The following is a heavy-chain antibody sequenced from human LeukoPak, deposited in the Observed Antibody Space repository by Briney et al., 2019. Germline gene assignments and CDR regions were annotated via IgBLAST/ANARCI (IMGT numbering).Heavy chain of an antibody. CDR3: AKGDYSDFDY. Sequence: GGSLRLSCAASGFTFSNFGMNWVRQAPAKGLEWVSAITSGVGITYYADSVKGRFTISRDNSKNTLYLQMNSLRAEDTAVYYCAKGDYSDFDYWGQGTLVTVSS. CDR1: GFTFSNFG. CDR2: ITSGVGIT. D-gene: IGHD3-10*01. V-gene: IGHV3-23*01. J-gene: IGHJ4*02.